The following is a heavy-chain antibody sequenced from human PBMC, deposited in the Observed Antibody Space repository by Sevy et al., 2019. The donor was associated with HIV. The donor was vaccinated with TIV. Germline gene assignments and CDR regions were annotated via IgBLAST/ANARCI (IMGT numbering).Heavy chain of an antibody. CDR3: ARPSYTGSSFWYFDL. D-gene: IGHD1-26*01. CDR1: GDSISGTY. Sequence: SETLSLTCTVSGDSISGTYWTWIRQPAGKGLEWIGTFYSSGNTDYNPSLKRRVTMSVDTSKNQFSLNLSSVTAADTAVYYCARPSYTGSSFWYFDLWGRGTLVTVSS. J-gene: IGHJ2*01. V-gene: IGHV4-4*07. CDR2: FYSSGNT.